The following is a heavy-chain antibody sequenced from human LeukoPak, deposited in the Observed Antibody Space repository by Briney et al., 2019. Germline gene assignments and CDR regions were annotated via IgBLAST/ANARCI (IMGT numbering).Heavy chain of an antibody. D-gene: IGHD1-26*01. J-gene: IGHJ4*02. CDR2: INPSGGST. Sequence: GASVKVSCKASGYTFTSYAMNWVRQAPGQGLEWMGIINPSGGSTSYAQKFQGRVTMTRDTSTSTVYMELSSLRSEDTAVYYCARANPRFYYLFDYWGQGTLVTVSS. CDR1: GYTFTSYA. CDR3: ARANPRFYYLFDY. V-gene: IGHV1-46*01.